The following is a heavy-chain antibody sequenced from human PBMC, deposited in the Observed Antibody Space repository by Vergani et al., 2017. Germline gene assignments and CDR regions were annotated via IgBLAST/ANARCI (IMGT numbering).Heavy chain of an antibody. D-gene: IGHD2-15*01. CDR1: GGSISAGYYF. CDR2: ISASGNA. Sequence: QVQLQASGPGRVKPSQTLSLTCTMSGGSISAGYYFWSWIRQPAGKGLEWLGHISASGNASHSPSLKTRVSMSVDRYKNQFSLTVTSVTAADTAIYFCARRSGGYYSGGKVHPLRTAFDVWGHGTVVTVSS. CDR3: ARRSGGYYSGGKVHPLRTAFDV. J-gene: IGHJ3*01. V-gene: IGHV4-61*02.